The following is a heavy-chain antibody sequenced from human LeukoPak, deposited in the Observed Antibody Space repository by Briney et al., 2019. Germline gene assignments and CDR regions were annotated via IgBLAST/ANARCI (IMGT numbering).Heavy chain of an antibody. D-gene: IGHD3-16*01. J-gene: IGHJ4*02. CDR1: GGSISSYY. CDR2: ISGSGGST. CDR3: ARYQRGSPNPY. V-gene: IGHV3-23*01. Sequence: LSLTCTVSGGSISSYYWSWIRQPPGKGLEWVSAISGSGGSTYYADSVKGRFTISRDNSKNTLYLQMNSLRADDTAVYYCARYQRGSPNPYWGQGTLVTVSS.